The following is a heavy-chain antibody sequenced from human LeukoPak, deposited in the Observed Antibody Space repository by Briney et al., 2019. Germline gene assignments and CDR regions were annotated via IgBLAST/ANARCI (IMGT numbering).Heavy chain of an antibody. CDR3: ASPPSVDSSSPYYFEY. CDR1: GFTFSSYS. CDR2: ISSSSRYI. D-gene: IGHD6-6*01. Sequence: GGSLRLSCAASGFTFSSYSIYWVRQAPGEGLEWVSSISSSSRYINYADSVKGRFTISRDNAKNSLFLQMNSLRAEDTAVYYCASPPSVDSSSPYYFEYWGQGTLVTVSS. J-gene: IGHJ4*02. V-gene: IGHV3-21*01.